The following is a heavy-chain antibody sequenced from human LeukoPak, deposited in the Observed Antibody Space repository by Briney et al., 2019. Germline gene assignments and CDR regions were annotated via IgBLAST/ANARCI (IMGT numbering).Heavy chain of an antibody. D-gene: IGHD6-13*01. Sequence: SETLSLTCAVYGGSFSDYYWTWIRQPPGKGLEWIGEINHSGSSNNNPSLKSRVTISVDTSKNQFSLKLSSVTAADTAVYYCARDVIDKQQLVKYYYMDVWGKGTTVTVSS. CDR3: ARDVIDKQQLVKYYYMDV. CDR1: GGSFSDYY. J-gene: IGHJ6*03. V-gene: IGHV4-34*01. CDR2: INHSGSS.